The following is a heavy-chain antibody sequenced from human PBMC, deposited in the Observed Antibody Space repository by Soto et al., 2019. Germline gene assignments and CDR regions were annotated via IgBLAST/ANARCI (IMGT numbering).Heavy chain of an antibody. CDR2: INHSGST. D-gene: IGHD3-10*01. V-gene: IGHV4-34*01. CDR1: GGSFSGYY. J-gene: IGHJ6*03. Sequence: QVQLQQWGAGLLKPSETLSLTCAVYGGSFSGYYWSWIRQPPGKGLEWIGEINHSGSTNYNPSLKGRVTISVDTSKNQFSLKLSSVTAADTAVYYCARERITMVRGVRYYYYYMDVWGKGTTVTVSS. CDR3: ARERITMVRGVRYYYYYMDV.